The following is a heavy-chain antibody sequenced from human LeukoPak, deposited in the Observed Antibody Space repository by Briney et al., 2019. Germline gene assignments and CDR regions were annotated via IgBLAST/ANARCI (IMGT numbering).Heavy chain of an antibody. J-gene: IGHJ4*02. V-gene: IGHV3-23*01. D-gene: IGHD5-12*01. CDR3: AKPKYSGYDCLDY. CDR1: GFTFSSYA. CDR2: ISGSGGST. Sequence: GGSLRLSCAASGFTFSSYAMSWVRQAPGKGLEWGSAISGSGGSTYYADSVKGRFTISRDNSKNTLYLQMNSLRAEDTAVYYCAKPKYSGYDCLDYWGQGTLVTVSS.